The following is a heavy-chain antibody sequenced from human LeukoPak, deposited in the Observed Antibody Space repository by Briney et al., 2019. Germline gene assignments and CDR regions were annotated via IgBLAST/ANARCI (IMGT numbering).Heavy chain of an antibody. V-gene: IGHV5-10-1*01. CDR3: ARRDSSGLGDY. J-gene: IGHJ4*02. CDR2: IDPSDSYT. Sequence: GESLKISCKGSGYSFTDYWITWVRQIPGQGLEWMGRIDPSDSYTNYSPSFQGHVTISADKSISTVYLQWSRLKASDSAIYYCARRDSSGLGDYWGQGTLVTVSS. D-gene: IGHD6-19*01. CDR1: GYSFTDYW.